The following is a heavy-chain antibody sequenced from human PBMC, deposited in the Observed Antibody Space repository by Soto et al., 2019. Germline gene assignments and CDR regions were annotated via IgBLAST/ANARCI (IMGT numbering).Heavy chain of an antibody. J-gene: IGHJ4*02. D-gene: IGHD1-26*01. CDR1: GFTFSSHA. Sequence: QVQLAESGGGVVQPGTSLRLSCAASGFTFSSHAMHWVRHAPGKGLEWVALISSDGGNKYYIDSVKGRFTISRDNSKNSLSLQMNSLRAEDTAVYYCARDHEGSGTYFDYWGQGTLVTVSS. CDR2: ISSDGGNK. CDR3: ARDHEGSGTYFDY. V-gene: IGHV3-30*03.